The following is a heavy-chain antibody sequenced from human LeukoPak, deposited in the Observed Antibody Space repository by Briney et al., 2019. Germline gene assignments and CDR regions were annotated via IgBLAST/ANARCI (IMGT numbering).Heavy chain of an antibody. Sequence: GGSLRLSCATSGFTFSPYAMHWVRQTPGKGLEWVAVASYDGSNKYYADSVEGRFTISRDNSTNTLYLQMNSLRDEDTAVYYCARDRGYNYGSDYWGQGTLVTVSS. CDR2: ASYDGSNK. CDR3: ARDRGYNYGSDY. V-gene: IGHV3-30*04. CDR1: GFTFSPYA. J-gene: IGHJ4*02. D-gene: IGHD5-18*01.